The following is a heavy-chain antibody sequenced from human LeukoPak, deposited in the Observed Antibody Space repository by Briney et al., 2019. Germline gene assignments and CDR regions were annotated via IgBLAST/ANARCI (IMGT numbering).Heavy chain of an antibody. CDR3: ARVVEQQLVRGLDWFDP. V-gene: IGHV1-18*01. D-gene: IGHD6-13*01. CDR2: XXXXNGNT. Sequence: ASVKVSCKASGYTFTSYGISWVRQAPGQGLEXXXXXXXXNGNTNYAQKLQGRVTMTTDTSTSTAYMELRSLRSDDTAVYYCARVVEQQLVRGLDWFDPWGQGTLVTVSS. CDR1: GYTFTSYG. J-gene: IGHJ5*02.